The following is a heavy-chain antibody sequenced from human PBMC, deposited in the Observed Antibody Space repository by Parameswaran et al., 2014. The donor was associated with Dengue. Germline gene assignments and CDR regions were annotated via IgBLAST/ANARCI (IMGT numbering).Heavy chain of an antibody. CDR3: ARGGGSGWPWYFDL. D-gene: IGHD6-19*01. J-gene: IGHJ2*01. V-gene: IGHV4-59*01. CDR1: GGSISSYY. CDR2: IYYSGST. Sequence: SETLSLTCTVSGGSISSYYWSWIRQPPGKGLEWIGYIYYSGSTNYNPSLKSRVTISVDTSKNQFSLKLSSVTAADTAVYYCARGGGSGWPWYFDLWGRGTLVTVSS.